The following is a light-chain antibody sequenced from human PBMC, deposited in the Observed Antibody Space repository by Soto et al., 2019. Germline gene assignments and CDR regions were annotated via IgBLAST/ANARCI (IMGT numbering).Light chain of an antibody. V-gene: IGKV3-20*01. Sequence: EIVLTQSPGTLSVSPGERATLPCRASQSVKSSYLAWYQHKPGQAPRLLIYGTSSRATGIPDRFSGSGSGTDFTLTISRLEPEDFVVYYCQYYGNSRITFGQGTRLEI. CDR1: QSVKSSY. J-gene: IGKJ5*01. CDR3: QYYGNSRIT. CDR2: GTS.